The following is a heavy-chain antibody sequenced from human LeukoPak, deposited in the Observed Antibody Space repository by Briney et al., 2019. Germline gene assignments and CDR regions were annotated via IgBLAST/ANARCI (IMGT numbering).Heavy chain of an antibody. J-gene: IGHJ4*02. V-gene: IGHV1-69*04. CDR3: ARDKVSALYGDASDY. Sequence: SVKVSCKASGGTFSSYAISWVRQALGQGLEWMGRIIPILGIANYAQKFQGRVTITADKSTSTAYMELSSLRSEDTAVYYCARDKVSALYGDASDYWGQGTLVTVSS. CDR1: GGTFSSYA. D-gene: IGHD4-17*01. CDR2: IIPILGIA.